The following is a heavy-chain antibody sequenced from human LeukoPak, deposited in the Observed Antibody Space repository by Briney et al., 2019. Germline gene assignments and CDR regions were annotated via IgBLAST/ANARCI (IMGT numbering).Heavy chain of an antibody. V-gene: IGHV4-34*01. CDR3: ARSITMVRGVLP. J-gene: IGHJ5*02. D-gene: IGHD3-10*01. CDR1: GGSFSGYY. CDR2: INHSGST. Sequence: PSETLSLTCAVYGGSFSGYYWSWIRQPPGKGLEWIGEINHSGSTNYNPSLKSRVTISVDTSKNQFSLKLSSVIAADTAVYYCARSITMVRGVLPWGQGTLVTVSS.